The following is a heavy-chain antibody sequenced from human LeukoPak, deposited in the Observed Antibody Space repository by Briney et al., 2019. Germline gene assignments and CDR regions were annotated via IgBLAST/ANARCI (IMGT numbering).Heavy chain of an antibody. V-gene: IGHV3-7*01. CDR1: GFTFSNHW. D-gene: IGHD6-13*01. J-gene: IGHJ5*01. CDR2: IKQDGSDK. CDR3: ARQSRSTSWFSGGPKALNWFDS. Sequence: GGSLRLSCAASGFTFSNHWMSWVRQAPGKGLEWVANIKQDGSDKYYVDSVKGRFTISRDNAKNSLYLQMNSLRAEDTAVYYCARQSRSTSWFSGGPKALNWFDSWAQGTLVTVSS.